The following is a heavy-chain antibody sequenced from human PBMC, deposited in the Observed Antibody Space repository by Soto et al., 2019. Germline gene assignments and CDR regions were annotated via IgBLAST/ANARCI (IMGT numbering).Heavy chain of an antibody. Sequence: QVQLVQSGSELKKPGASVKVSCKASGYTFTSYAMNWVRQAPGQGLEWMGWINTNTGNPTYAQGFTGRSVFSLDTSVSTAYLQICSLKAEDTAVYYCARKNRERLGGTYYDFWSGYPWANYYYYGMDVWGQGTTVTVSS. CDR2: INTNTGNP. V-gene: IGHV7-4-1*01. CDR3: ARKNRERLGGTYYDFWSGYPWANYYYYGMDV. CDR1: GYTFTSYA. J-gene: IGHJ6*02. D-gene: IGHD3-3*01.